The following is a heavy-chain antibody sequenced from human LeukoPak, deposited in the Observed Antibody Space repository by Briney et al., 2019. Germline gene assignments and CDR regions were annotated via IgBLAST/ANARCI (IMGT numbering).Heavy chain of an antibody. CDR2: MYSSGYT. V-gene: IGHV4-4*07. J-gene: IGHJ4*02. D-gene: IGHD2-15*01. CDR1: GASISSYY. Sequence: SETLSLTSPVSGASISSYYWSWVRQAAGKVMYWIGPMYSSGYTNYNPSLERRVRISIDHSKSQVALSLSSVTVADTAVYYCAKERVGSCSGSRCWYFEYWGQGSLVIVSS. CDR3: AKERVGSCSGSRCWYFEY.